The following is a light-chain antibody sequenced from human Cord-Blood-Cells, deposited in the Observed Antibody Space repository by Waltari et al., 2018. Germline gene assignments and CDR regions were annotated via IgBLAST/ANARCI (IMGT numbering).Light chain of an antibody. J-gene: IGKJ3*01. Sequence: DIQMTQSPSSLSASVGDRVTINCRASQSISSYLSWYQQKPGKAPKLLIYAASSLQSGGPSRVSGSGSGIDVTLTISSLQPEDFATYYCQQSYSTPCTFGPGTKVEIK. V-gene: IGKV1-39*01. CDR1: QSISSY. CDR3: QQSYSTPCT. CDR2: AAS.